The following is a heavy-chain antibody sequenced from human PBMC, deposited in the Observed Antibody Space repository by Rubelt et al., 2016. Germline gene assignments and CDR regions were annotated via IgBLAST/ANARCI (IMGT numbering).Heavy chain of an antibody. V-gene: IGHV4-39*01. CDR2: IYYSGST. CDR1: GYSISSSSYY. Sequence: QVQLQESGPGLVKPSETLSLTCTVSGYSISSSSYYWGWIRQPPAKGLEWIGSIYYSGSTYYNPSLKSRVTLSVDTSKNQFSLKRSAVTAADTAVYYCARHSYCSSTSCYRNWYFDLWGRGTLVTVSS. D-gene: IGHD2-2*01. J-gene: IGHJ2*01. CDR3: ARHSYCSSTSCYRNWYFDL.